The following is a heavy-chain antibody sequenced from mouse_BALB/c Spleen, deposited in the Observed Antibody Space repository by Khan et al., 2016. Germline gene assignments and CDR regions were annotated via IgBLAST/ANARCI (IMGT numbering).Heavy chain of an antibody. CDR2: IYYSGTI. CDR1: GISITTGNYR. Sequence: EVQLQESGPGLVKPSQTVSLTCTVTGISITTGNYRWSWIRQFPGNKLEWIGYIYYSGTITYNTSLTSRTTITRDTSKNQFFLEMNSLTAEDTATYYCARYGNSYFDYWCQGTTLTVSS. D-gene: IGHD2-10*02. V-gene: IGHV3-5*02. CDR3: ARYGNSYFDY. J-gene: IGHJ2*01.